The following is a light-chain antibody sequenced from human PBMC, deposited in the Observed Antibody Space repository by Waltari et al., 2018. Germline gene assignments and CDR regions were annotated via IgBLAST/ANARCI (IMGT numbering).Light chain of an antibody. CDR3: QQSYSTPYT. V-gene: IGKV1-39*01. CDR1: QSISSF. Sequence: DLQMTQSPSSLSASVGDRATVTCRASQSISSFLNWYQQKPGKAPKPLIYAASSLQSGVPSRFSGSGSGTDFTLTISTLQPEDFATYYCQQSYSTPYTFGQGTKLEIK. CDR2: AAS. J-gene: IGKJ2*01.